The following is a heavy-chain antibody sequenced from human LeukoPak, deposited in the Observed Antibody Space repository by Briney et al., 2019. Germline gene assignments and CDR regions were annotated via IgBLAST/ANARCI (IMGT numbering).Heavy chain of an antibody. CDR1: GFTFSSYG. J-gene: IGHJ4*02. Sequence: GGSLRLSCAASGFTFSSYGMHWVRQAPGKGLEWVAVIWYDGSNKYYADSVKGRFTISRDNSKNTLYLQMNSLRAEDTAVYYCARDGGSYLHYFDYWGQGTLVTVSS. CDR2: IWYDGSNK. V-gene: IGHV3-33*01. CDR3: ARDGGSYLHYFDY. D-gene: IGHD1-26*01.